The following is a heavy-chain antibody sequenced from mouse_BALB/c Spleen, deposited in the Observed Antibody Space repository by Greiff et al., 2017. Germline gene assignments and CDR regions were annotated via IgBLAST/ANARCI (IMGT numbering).Heavy chain of an antibody. CDR1: GYTFTDYA. CDR3: ARYYGSSYPFAY. J-gene: IGHJ3*01. Sequence: VQLQQSGAELVRPGVSVKISCKGSGYTFTDYAMHWVKQSHAKNLEWIGVISTYYGDASYNQKFKGKATMTVDKSSSTAYMELARLTSEDSAIYYCARYYGSSYPFAYWGQGTLVTVSA. V-gene: IGHV1S137*01. D-gene: IGHD1-1*01. CDR2: ISTYYGDA.